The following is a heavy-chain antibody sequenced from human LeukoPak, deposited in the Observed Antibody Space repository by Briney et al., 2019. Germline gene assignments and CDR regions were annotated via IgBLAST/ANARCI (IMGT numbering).Heavy chain of an antibody. CDR2: ISWNSGSI. CDR1: GFTFDDYA. D-gene: IGHD2-15*01. V-gene: IGHV3-9*03. Sequence: PGGSLRLSCAASGFTFDDYAMHWVRQAPGKGLEWVSGISWNSGSIGYADSVKGRFTISRDNAKNSLYLQMNSLRAEDMALYYCAKGSYCSGGSCYSGAFGIWGQGTMVTVSS. J-gene: IGHJ3*02. CDR3: AKGSYCSGGSCYSGAFGI.